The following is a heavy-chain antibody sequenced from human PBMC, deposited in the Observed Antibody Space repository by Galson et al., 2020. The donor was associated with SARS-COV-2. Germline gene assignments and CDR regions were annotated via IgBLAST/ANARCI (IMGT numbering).Heavy chain of an antibody. CDR2: IIPLFGTP. Sequence: ASVTVSCKASGGSFATYGINWVRQAPGQGLEWMGRIIPLFGTPDYAQSFQGRLTITADKSTSTVYMELSGLKSEDTAVYYCARDDSPSRYFDTVRFSDFDYCGQGTLVTVSS. D-gene: IGHD3-9*01. CDR1: GGSFATYG. V-gene: IGHV1-69*06. J-gene: IGHJ4*02. CDR3: ARDDSPSRYFDTVRFSDFDY.